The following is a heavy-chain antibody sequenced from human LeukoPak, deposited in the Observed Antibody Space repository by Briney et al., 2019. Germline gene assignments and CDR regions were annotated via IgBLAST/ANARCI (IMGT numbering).Heavy chain of an antibody. CDR3: ARGSSSGWPDYFDY. CDR2: IYGDGSST. CDR1: GFTLSSNW. J-gene: IGHJ4*02. D-gene: IGHD6-19*01. V-gene: IGHV3-74*01. Sequence: GGSLRLSCAASGFTLSSNWMHRVRQAPGKGLVWVSRIYGDGSSTPYADSVKGRFIISRDNAKNTLYLQMNSLRAEDTAVYYCARGSSSGWPDYFDYWGQGTPVTVSS.